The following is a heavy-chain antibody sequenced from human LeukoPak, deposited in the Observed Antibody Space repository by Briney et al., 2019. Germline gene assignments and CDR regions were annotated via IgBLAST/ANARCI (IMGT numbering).Heavy chain of an antibody. CDR2: ISGSGGST. V-gene: IGHV3-23*01. J-gene: IGHJ4*02. CDR3: ATCQASPPLWYYDSSGYPPLDY. Sequence: GGSLRLSCAAPGFTFSSYAMSWVRQAPGKGLEWVSAISGSGGSTYYADSVKGRFTISRDNSKNTLYLQMNSLRAEDTAVYYCATCQASPPLWYYDSSGYPPLDYWGQGTLVTVSS. D-gene: IGHD3-22*01. CDR1: GFTFSSYA.